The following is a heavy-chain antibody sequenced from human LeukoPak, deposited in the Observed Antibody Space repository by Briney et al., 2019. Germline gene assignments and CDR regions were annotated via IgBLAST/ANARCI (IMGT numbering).Heavy chain of an antibody. CDR2: ISAYNGNT. D-gene: IGHD3-22*01. J-gene: IGHJ4*02. V-gene: IGHV1-18*01. CDR3: ARDEYYYDSSSLRY. CDR1: GYTFTSYG. Sequence: ASVKVSCKASGYTFTSYGISWVRQAPGQGLEWMGRISAYNGNTNYAQKLQGRVTMTTDTSTSTAYMELRSLRSDDTAVYYCARDEYYYDSSSLRYWGQGTLVTVSS.